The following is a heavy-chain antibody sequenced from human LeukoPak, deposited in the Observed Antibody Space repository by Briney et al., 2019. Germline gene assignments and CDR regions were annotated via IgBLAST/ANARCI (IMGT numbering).Heavy chain of an antibody. Sequence: GASVKVSCKASGYTFTSYGISWVRQAPGQGLEWMGGIMPLFGTAGYAQKFQGRATITKDESTRTVYLELTSLTSDDTAVYYCARDVHGDYGSGWFDPWGQGTLVSVSS. CDR2: IMPLFGTA. J-gene: IGHJ5*02. CDR1: GYTFTSYG. D-gene: IGHD4-17*01. V-gene: IGHV1-69*05. CDR3: ARDVHGDYGSGWFDP.